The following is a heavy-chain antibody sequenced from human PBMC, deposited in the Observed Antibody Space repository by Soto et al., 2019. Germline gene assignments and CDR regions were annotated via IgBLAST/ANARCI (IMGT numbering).Heavy chain of an antibody. V-gene: IGHV1-69*13. CDR3: ARTATVTTCMFEC. CDR2: IIPIFGTA. CDR1: GGTFSSYA. Sequence: SVKVSCKASGGTFSSYAISWVRQAPGQGLEWMGGIIPIFGTANYAQKFQGRVTITADESTSTAYMELSSLRSEDTAVYYCARTATVTTCMFECWDRGTLGTVSS. D-gene: IGHD4-17*01. J-gene: IGHJ4*02.